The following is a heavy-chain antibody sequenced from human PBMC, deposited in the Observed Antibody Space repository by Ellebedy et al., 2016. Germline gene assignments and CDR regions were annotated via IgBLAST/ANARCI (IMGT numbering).Heavy chain of an antibody. J-gene: IGHJ4*02. Sequence: ASVKVSCKASGYTFTSYDINWVRQATGQGLEWMGWMNPNSGNTGYAQKFQGRVTMTRNTPISTAYMELSSLRSEDTAVYYCARGKARLGSGSYSPFDYWGQGTLVTVSS. D-gene: IGHD3-10*01. CDR2: MNPNSGNT. V-gene: IGHV1-8*01. CDR3: ARGKARLGSGSYSPFDY. CDR1: GYTFTSYD.